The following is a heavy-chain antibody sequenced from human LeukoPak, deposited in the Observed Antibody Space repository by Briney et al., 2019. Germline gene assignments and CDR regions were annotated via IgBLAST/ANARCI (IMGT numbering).Heavy chain of an antibody. CDR1: GFTFSNYG. Sequence: GGSLRLSCAASGFTFSNYGMSWVRQAPGKGLEWVSVISGSGGSTYYADSVKGRFTISRDNSKNTLYLQMNSLRAEDTAVYYCAKLRYFDWLSPNDYWGQGTLVTVSS. CDR2: ISGSGGST. V-gene: IGHV3-23*01. D-gene: IGHD3-9*01. J-gene: IGHJ4*02. CDR3: AKLRYFDWLSPNDY.